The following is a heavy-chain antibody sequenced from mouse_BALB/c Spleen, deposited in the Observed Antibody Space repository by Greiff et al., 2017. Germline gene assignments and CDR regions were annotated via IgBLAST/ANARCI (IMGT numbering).Heavy chain of an antibody. V-gene: IGHV5-17*02. CDR3: ARSTTVEAMDY. Sequence: EVKVVESGGGLVQPGGSRKLSCAASGFTFSSFGMHWVRQAPEKGLEWVAYISSGSSTIYYADTVKGRFTISRDNPKNTLFQQMTSLRSEDTAMYYCARSTTVEAMDYWGQGTSVTVSS. D-gene: IGHD1-1*01. CDR2: ISSGSSTI. CDR1: GFTFSSFG. J-gene: IGHJ4*01.